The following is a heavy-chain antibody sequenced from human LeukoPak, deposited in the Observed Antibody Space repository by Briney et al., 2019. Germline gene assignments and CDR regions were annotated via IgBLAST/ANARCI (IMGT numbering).Heavy chain of an antibody. CDR2: IIDTGST. J-gene: IGHJ4*02. Sequence: SETLSLTCVVYGESFSGYYWTWIRQPPGKGLEWIGEIIDTGSTKYNSSLKSRVTISVDTSKNEFSLNLTSVTAADTAIYYCARGLASGYPPIPLDYWGQGTLVTVSS. CDR1: GESFSGYY. D-gene: IGHD3-3*01. V-gene: IGHV4-34*12. CDR3: ARGLASGYPPIPLDY.